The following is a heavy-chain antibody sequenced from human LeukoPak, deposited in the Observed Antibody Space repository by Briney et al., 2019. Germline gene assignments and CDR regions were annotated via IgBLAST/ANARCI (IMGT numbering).Heavy chain of an antibody. CDR3: ARHHALDYYGSGSYYYGWFDP. D-gene: IGHD3-10*01. Sequence: PSETLSLTCTVSGGSISGDGYYWGWIRQPPGKGLEWIGSIYYSGSTYYNPSLKSRVTISVDTSKNQFSLKLSSVTAADTAVYYCARHHALDYYGSGSYYYGWFDPWGQGTLVTVSS. CDR2: IYYSGST. CDR1: GGSISGDGYY. V-gene: IGHV4-39*01. J-gene: IGHJ5*02.